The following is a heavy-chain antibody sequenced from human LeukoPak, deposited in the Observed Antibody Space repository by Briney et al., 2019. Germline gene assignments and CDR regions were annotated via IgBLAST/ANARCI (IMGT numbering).Heavy chain of an antibody. V-gene: IGHV4-59*01. CDR3: AGEAWGRLDY. J-gene: IGHJ4*02. CDR1: GVSIRDYF. Sequence: SETLSLTCTVSGVSIRDYFWTWIRQPPGKGLEWIGYMYYSGSTNYNPSLRSRVTISVDTSKNQFSLKLNSVTAADTAVYYCAGEAWGRLDYWGQGTLVTVSS. D-gene: IGHD3-16*01. CDR2: MYYSGST.